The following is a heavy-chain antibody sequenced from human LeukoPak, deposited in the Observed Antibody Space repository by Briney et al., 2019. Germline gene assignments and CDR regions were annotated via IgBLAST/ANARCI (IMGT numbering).Heavy chain of an antibody. CDR1: GYTFTGYY. Sequence: ASVKVSRKASGYTFTGYYMHWVRQAPGQGLEWMGWINTNTGNPTYAQGFTGRFVFSLDTSVSTAYLQISSLKAEDTAVYYCARDEYYDSSGYSTPYYFDYWGQGTLVTVSS. CDR3: ARDEYYDSSGYSTPYYFDY. CDR2: INTNTGNP. D-gene: IGHD3-22*01. J-gene: IGHJ4*02. V-gene: IGHV7-4-1*02.